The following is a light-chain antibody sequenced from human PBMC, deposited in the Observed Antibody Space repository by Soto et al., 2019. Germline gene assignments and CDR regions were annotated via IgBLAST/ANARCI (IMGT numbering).Light chain of an antibody. CDR3: QQYNNWPRT. CDR1: QSVSSN. CDR2: DAS. Sequence: DIVLTQSPGTLSLSPVERATLSCMASQSVSSNHLAWYQQKPGQAPSLLIYDASYRATGIPARFSGSGSGTDFTLTISSLEPEDFAIYYCQQYNNWPRTFGQGTKVDIK. J-gene: IGKJ1*01. V-gene: IGKV3-11*01.